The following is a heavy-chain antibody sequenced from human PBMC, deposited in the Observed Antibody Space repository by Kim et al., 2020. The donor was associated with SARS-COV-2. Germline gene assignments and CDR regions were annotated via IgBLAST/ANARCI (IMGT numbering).Heavy chain of an antibody. V-gene: IGHV3-23*01. D-gene: IGHD3-10*01. CDR3: AKDYDGSGSYDVYYDGMDV. J-gene: IGHJ6*02. Sequence: KGRFTISRDNSKNTLYLKRNSLRAEDTAVYYCAKDYDGSGSYDVYYDGMDVWGRGTTVTVSS.